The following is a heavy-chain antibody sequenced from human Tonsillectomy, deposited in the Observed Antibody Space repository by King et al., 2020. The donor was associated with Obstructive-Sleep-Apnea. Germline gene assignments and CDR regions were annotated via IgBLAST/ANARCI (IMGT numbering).Heavy chain of an antibody. CDR3: ARDLVMDG. V-gene: IGHV3-66*01. CDR1: GFTVSSKY. D-gene: IGHD2-8*02. Sequence: VQLVESGGGLVQPGGSLRLSCAASGFTVSSKYMSWVRQAPGKGLEWVSVIFAVGSTYYADSVKGRFTISRDNSKNTVYLQMKSLRAEYTAVYFCARDLVMDGWGKGTTVTVSS. CDR2: IFAVGST. J-gene: IGHJ6*04.